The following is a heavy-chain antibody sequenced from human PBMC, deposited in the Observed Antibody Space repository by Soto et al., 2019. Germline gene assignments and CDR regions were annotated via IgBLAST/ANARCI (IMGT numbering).Heavy chain of an antibody. V-gene: IGHV4-59*01. CDR3: VRYRREAVAGYTLDN. CDR2: VYNSGST. Sequence: SETLSLTCTVSGGSISSNYWTWIRQPPGKGLEWIGYVYNSGSTNYNPSLKSRVTISEDTSKSQFSLKVNSMTAADTAAYYCVRYRREAVAGYTLDNWGQGILVTVSS. D-gene: IGHD6-13*01. J-gene: IGHJ4*02. CDR1: GGSISSNY.